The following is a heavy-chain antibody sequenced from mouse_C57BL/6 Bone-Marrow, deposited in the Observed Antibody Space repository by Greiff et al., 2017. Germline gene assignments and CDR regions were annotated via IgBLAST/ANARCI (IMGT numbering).Heavy chain of an antibody. CDR2: ISSGSSTI. CDR3: AMRDNYGSSSAFDY. V-gene: IGHV5-17*01. D-gene: IGHD1-1*01. Sequence: EVQLVESGGGLVKPGGSLKLSCAASGFTFSDYGMHWVRQAPEKGLEWVAYISSGSSTIYYADTVKGRFTISRVNAKHTLFLQMTSLRSEDTAMYYGAMRDNYGSSSAFDYWGQGTTLTVSS. CDR1: GFTFSDYG. J-gene: IGHJ2*01.